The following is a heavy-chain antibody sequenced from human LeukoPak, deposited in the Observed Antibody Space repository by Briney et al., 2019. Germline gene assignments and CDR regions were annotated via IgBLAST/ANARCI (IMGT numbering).Heavy chain of an antibody. CDR1: EFTFSTYW. Sequence: GGSLRLSCAASEFTFSTYWMHWVRQAPGKGLVWVSHINPDGTTTNYADSVKGRFTISRDNAKNTLYLQMNSLRAEDTAVYYCARDSGYCSSTGCYVHYFDYWGRGTLVTVSS. CDR2: INPDGTTT. J-gene: IGHJ4*02. CDR3: ARDSGYCSSTGCYVHYFDY. V-gene: IGHV3-74*01. D-gene: IGHD2-2*01.